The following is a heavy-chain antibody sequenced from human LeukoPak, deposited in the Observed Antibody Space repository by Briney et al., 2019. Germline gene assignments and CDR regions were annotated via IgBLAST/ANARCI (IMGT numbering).Heavy chain of an antibody. D-gene: IGHD1-26*01. V-gene: IGHV3-48*01. Sequence: GGSLRLSCAASGFTFSSYEMNWARQAPGKGLEWVSYISDSSGTMYYADSVKGRFTISRDNAKNSLYLQMNSLRAEDTAVYYCARDLIVGTTIRYYFDYWGQGTLVTVSS. CDR3: ARDLIVGTTIRYYFDY. J-gene: IGHJ4*02. CDR1: GFTFSSYE. CDR2: ISDSSGTM.